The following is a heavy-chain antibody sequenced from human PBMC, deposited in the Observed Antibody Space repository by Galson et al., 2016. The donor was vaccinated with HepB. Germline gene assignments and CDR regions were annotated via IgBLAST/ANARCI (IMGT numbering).Heavy chain of an antibody. Sequence: CAISWDSVSSKSAAWNWIRQSPSRGLEWLGRTYFRFKWYNDYALSVKSRIIISPDTSKNQLSLQLNSVTPEDTAVYYCVRGLYGSGNYYYHGLDVWGQGTTVIVSS. CDR2: TYFRFKWYN. CDR1: WDSVSSKSAA. D-gene: IGHD3-10*01. J-gene: IGHJ6*02. V-gene: IGHV6-1*01. CDR3: VRGLYGSGNYYYHGLDV.